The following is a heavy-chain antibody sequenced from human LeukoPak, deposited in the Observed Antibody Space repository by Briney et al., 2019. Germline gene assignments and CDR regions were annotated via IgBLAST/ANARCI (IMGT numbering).Heavy chain of an antibody. Sequence: GGALRLSCAASGFTFSSYAMHWVRQAPGKGLERVAIMSVDGTNKYYGDSVKGRFTISRDNSKNTLHLQMNRQRAEDTAVYYCARANCGGDCQHSMYHFDFWGQGTLVTVSS. J-gene: IGHJ4*02. V-gene: IGHV3-30*04. CDR2: MSVDGTNK. CDR3: ARANCGGDCQHSMYHFDF. D-gene: IGHD2-21*02. CDR1: GFTFSSYA.